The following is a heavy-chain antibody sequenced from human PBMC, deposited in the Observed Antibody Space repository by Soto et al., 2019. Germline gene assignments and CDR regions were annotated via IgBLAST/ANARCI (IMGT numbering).Heavy chain of an antibody. CDR2: INPNSGGT. CDR3: ARDMMGSRLGELSIQYYFDY. Sequence: RASVKVSCKASGYTFTGYYMHWVRQAPGQGLEWMGWINPNSGGTNYAQKFQGRVAMTRDTSISTAYMELSRLRSDDTAVYYCARDMMGSRLGELSIQYYFDYWGQGTLVTVSS. J-gene: IGHJ4*02. CDR1: GYTFTGYY. D-gene: IGHD3-16*02. V-gene: IGHV1-2*02.